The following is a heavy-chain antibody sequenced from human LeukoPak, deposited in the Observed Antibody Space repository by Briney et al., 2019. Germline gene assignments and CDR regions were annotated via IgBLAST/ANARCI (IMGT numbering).Heavy chain of an antibody. CDR3: ARDKSGYVGNWFDP. J-gene: IGHJ5*02. D-gene: IGHD3-22*01. CDR2: INPSGGST. CDR1: GGTFNTSP. V-gene: IGHV1-46*02. Sequence: ASVKVSCKASGGTFNTSPFNWVRQAPGQGLEWMGIINPSGGSTSYAQKFQSRVTMTRDTSTSTVYMELSSLRSEDTAVYYCARDKSGYVGNWFDPWGQGTLVTVSS.